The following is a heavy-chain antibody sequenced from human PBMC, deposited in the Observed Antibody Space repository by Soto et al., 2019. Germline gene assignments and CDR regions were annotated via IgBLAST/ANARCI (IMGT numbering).Heavy chain of an antibody. Sequence: GGSLRLSCAASGFTFSSYGMHWVRQAPGKGLEWVAVISYDGSNKYYADSVKGRFTISRDNSKNTLYLQMNSLRAEDTAVYYCAKDLGGGRGCFDYWGQGTLVTVSS. CDR1: GFTFSSYG. J-gene: IGHJ4*02. CDR3: AKDLGGGRGCFDY. D-gene: IGHD2-15*01. CDR2: ISYDGSNK. V-gene: IGHV3-30*18.